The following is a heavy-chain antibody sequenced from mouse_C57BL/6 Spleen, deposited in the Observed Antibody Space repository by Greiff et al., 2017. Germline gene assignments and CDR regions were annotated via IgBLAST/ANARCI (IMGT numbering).Heavy chain of an antibody. CDR2: IDPSDSYT. D-gene: IGHD3-3*01. CDR3: ARGGTGFAY. V-gene: IGHV1-69*01. Sequence: QVQLKQPGAELVMPGASVKLSCKASGYTFTSYWMHWVQQRPGQGLEWIGEIDPSDSYTNYNHKFKGKSTLSVDKSSSTAYMQLSSLTSEDSAVYYCARGGTGFAYWGQGTLVTVSA. J-gene: IGHJ3*01. CDR1: GYTFTSYW.